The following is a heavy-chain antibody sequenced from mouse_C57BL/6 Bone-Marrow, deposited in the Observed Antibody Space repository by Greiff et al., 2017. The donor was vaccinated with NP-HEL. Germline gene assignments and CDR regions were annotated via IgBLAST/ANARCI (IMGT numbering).Heavy chain of an antibody. Sequence: EVQLQESETVLARPGASVKMSCKTSGYTFTSYWMHWVKQRPGQGLEWIGAIYPGNSDTSYNQKFKGKAKLTAVTSASTAYMELSSLTNEDSAVYYCTRWNYYGSPYAMDYWGQGTSVTVSS. CDR1: GYTFTSYW. CDR3: TRWNYYGSPYAMDY. V-gene: IGHV1-5*01. J-gene: IGHJ4*01. D-gene: IGHD1-1*01. CDR2: IYPGNSDT.